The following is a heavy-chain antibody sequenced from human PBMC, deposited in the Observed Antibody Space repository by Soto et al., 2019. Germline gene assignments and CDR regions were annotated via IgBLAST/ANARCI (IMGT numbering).Heavy chain of an antibody. Sequence: SETLSLTCTVSAGSISSYYWSWIRQPPGRGLEWIGYIYYSGSTNYNPSLESRVTISVDTSKNQFSLKLSSVTAADTAVYYCARRYGYSFDYWGQGTLVTVSS. CDR3: ARRYGYSFDY. J-gene: IGHJ4*02. V-gene: IGHV4-59*08. CDR2: IYYSGST. D-gene: IGHD1-1*01. CDR1: AGSISSYY.